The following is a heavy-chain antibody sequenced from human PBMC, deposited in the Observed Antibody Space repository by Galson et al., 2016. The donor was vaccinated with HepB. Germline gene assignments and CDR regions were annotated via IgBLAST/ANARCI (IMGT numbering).Heavy chain of an antibody. CDR3: VRDPVRGWAPFDY. CDR2: VNPGNGDT. Sequence: SVKVSCKASGYTLSNHGVNWVRQAPGQRLEWMGWVNPGNGDTRYSQNFQGRATITSDTSATTIYMELNRLTSEDTAVYYCVRDPVRGWAPFDYWGQGTLVTVSS. D-gene: IGHD6-19*01. CDR1: GYTLSNHG. J-gene: IGHJ4*02. V-gene: IGHV1-3*01.